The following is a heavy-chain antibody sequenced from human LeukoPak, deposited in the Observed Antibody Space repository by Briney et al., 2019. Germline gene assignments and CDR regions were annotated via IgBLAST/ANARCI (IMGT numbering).Heavy chain of an antibody. V-gene: IGHV1-18*01. D-gene: IGHD3-22*01. Sequence: ASVKVSCKAFAYSFTNYGISWVRQAPGQGLEWMGWISAYNGKTNYAQKVQGRVTMTTDTPTSTAYMELSSLRFEDTAVYYCARDMKYYYDSSGHHGFDPWGQGTLVTVSS. CDR1: AYSFTNYG. J-gene: IGHJ5*02. CDR3: ARDMKYYYDSSGHHGFDP. CDR2: ISAYNGKT.